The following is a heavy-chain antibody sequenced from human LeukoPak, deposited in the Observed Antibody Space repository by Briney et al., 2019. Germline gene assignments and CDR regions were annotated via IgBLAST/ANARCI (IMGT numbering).Heavy chain of an antibody. D-gene: IGHD3-22*01. V-gene: IGHV3-23*01. CDR3: AKLPRITMIVVVI. Sequence: GGTLRLSCAASGSTFSSYGMSWVRQAPGKGLEWVSAISGSGGSTYYADSVKGRFTISRDNSKNTLYLQMNSLRAEDTAVYYCAKLPRITMIVVVIWGQGTLVTVSS. J-gene: IGHJ4*02. CDR2: ISGSGGST. CDR1: GSTFSSYG.